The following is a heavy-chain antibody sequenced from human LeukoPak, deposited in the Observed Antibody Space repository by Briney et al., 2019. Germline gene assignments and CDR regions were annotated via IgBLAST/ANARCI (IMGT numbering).Heavy chain of an antibody. CDR1: GGSISSYY. CDR2: IYYSGST. V-gene: IGHV4-59*01. J-gene: IGHJ4*02. Sequence: PSETLSLTCTVSGGSISSYYWSWTRQPPGKGLEWIGYIYYSGSTNYNPSLKSRVTISVDTSKNQFSLKLSSVTAADTAVYYCARVPGDYYFDYWGQGTLVTVSS. CDR3: ARVPGDYYFDY. D-gene: IGHD7-27*01.